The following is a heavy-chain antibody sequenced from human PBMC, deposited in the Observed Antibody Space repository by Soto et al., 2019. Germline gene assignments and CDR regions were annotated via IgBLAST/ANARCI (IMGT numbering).Heavy chain of an antibody. CDR1: GGTFSRYA. J-gene: IGHJ4*02. CDR3: ARSPAWGWYSFIPGY. D-gene: IGHD6-19*01. Sequence: QVQLVQSGAEVKKPGSSVKVSCKASGGTFSRYAISWVRQAPGHGLEWMGGIIPIFGTANYAQKFQGRVTITADESTSTAYMELSSLRSEDTAVYYCARSPAWGWYSFIPGYWGQGTLVTVSS. V-gene: IGHV1-69*01. CDR2: IIPIFGTA.